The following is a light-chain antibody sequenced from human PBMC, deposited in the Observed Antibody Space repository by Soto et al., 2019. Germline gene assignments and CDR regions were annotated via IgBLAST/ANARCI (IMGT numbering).Light chain of an antibody. CDR2: NAS. CDR1: QSISTW. V-gene: IGKV1-5*03. CDR3: QQYNSYSRT. Sequence: DIQMTQSPSTLPASVGDRVTITCRASQSISTWLAWYQQKPGKAPKLLIYNASNLESGVPSRFSVSGSGTEFTLTISSLQPDDFATYYCQQYNSYSRTFGQGTKVEIK. J-gene: IGKJ1*01.